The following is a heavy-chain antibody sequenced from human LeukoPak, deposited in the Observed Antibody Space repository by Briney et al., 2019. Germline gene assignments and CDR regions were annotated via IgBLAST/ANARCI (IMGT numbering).Heavy chain of an antibody. CDR3: ARDGGYSYGSDY. CDR1: GFTFSSYW. J-gene: IGHJ4*02. Sequence: PGGSLRLSCAASGFTFSSYWMSWVRQAPGKGLAWVANINQDGSDKYYVDSVKGRFTISRDNAKNSLYLQMNSLRAEDTAVYYCARDGGYSYGSDYWGQGTLVTVSS. CDR2: INQDGSDK. V-gene: IGHV3-7*01. D-gene: IGHD5-18*01.